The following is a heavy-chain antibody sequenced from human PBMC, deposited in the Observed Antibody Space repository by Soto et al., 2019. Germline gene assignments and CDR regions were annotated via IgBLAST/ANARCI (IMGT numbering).Heavy chain of an antibody. J-gene: IGHJ5*02. Sequence: ASVKVSCKASGYSFSGYYMNWVRQAPGQGLEWMGWIKPNSGGTGYAQKFQGRVTMTRDTSISTAYMELRGLRYDDTAVYYCARTRGVIPRVTYNWFDPSGQATLVTVSS. CDR1: GYSFSGYY. D-gene: IGHD3-10*01. V-gene: IGHV1-2*02. CDR2: IKPNSGGT. CDR3: ARTRGVIPRVTYNWFDP.